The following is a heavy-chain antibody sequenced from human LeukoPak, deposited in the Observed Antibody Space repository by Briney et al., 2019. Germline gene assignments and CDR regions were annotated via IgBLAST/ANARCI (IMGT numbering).Heavy chain of an antibody. Sequence: GGSLRLSCAASGFTVSSNYMSWVRQAPGKGLEWVSVIYSGGSTYYADSVKGRFTISRDNSKNTLYLQMNSLRAEDTAVYYCARSLTIFGVVIAGSYPPTDYWGQGTLVTVSS. CDR1: GFTVSSNY. CDR2: IYSGGST. D-gene: IGHD3-3*01. CDR3: ARSLTIFGVVIAGSYPPTDY. V-gene: IGHV3-66*01. J-gene: IGHJ4*02.